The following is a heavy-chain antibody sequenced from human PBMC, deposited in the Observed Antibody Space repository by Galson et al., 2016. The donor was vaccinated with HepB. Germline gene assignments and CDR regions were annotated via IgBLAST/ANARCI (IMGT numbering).Heavy chain of an antibody. CDR1: GFTFNNYD. J-gene: IGHJ6*02. Sequence: SLRLSCAASGFTFNNYDMTWVRQAPGKGLEWVSTISGSGGSTDYADSVKGRFTISRDNSKNTLYLQTNSLRAEDTAVYCCAKDSPYWVPLGYYYGMDVWGQGTTVTVSS. CDR3: AKDSPYWVPLGYYYGMDV. D-gene: IGHD2-15*01. V-gene: IGHV3-23*01. CDR2: ISGSGGST.